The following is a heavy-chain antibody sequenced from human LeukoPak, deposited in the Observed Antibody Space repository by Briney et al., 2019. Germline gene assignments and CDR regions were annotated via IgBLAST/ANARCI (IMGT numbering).Heavy chain of an antibody. D-gene: IGHD3-10*01. CDR3: AKDVESGRSADY. V-gene: IGHV3-23*01. Sequence: GGSLRLSCAASGFTFSNYAMSWVSQAPGKGLEWVSTISGSGGGTYYADSVKGRFTLSRDNSMNALYLQMNSLRAEDTAVYYCAKDVESGRSADYWGQGTLVTVSS. CDR2: ISGSGGGT. CDR1: GFTFSNYA. J-gene: IGHJ4*02.